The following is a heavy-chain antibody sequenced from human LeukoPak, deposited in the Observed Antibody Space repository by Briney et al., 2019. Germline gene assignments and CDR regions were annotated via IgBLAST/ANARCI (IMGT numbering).Heavy chain of an antibody. J-gene: IGHJ6*03. D-gene: IGHD6-13*01. V-gene: IGHV3-7*01. CDR1: GFTLSSYW. Sequence: GGSLRLSCAASGFTLSSYWMSWVRQAPGKGLEWVGNIKKDGSEKYYVDSVKGRFTISRDNAKNSLYLQMNSLRAEDTAVYYCARIIAAAGTGYMDVWGKGTTVTVSS. CDR2: IKKDGSEK. CDR3: ARIIAAAGTGYMDV.